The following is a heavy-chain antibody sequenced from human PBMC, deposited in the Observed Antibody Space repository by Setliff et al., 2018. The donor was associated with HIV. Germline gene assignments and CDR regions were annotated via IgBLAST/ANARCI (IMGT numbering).Heavy chain of an antibody. CDR1: VSSGSYY. CDR2: VSYTGTT. D-gene: IGHD3-10*01. V-gene: IGHV4-30-4*01. J-gene: IGHJ4*02. CDR3: ARLSTTSRDFDS. Sequence: SETLSLTCTVSVSSGSYYWSWIRQPPGKGLEWIGFVSYTGTTRYSPSLKSRITISIDTSKNQFSLQLSSVTAADTAVYYCARLSTTSRDFDSWGQGTLVTVSS.